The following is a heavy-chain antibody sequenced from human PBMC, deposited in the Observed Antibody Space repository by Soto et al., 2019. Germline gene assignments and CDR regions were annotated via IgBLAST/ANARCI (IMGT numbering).Heavy chain of an antibody. Sequence: ASVKVSCKASGYTFTSYDINWVRQATGQGLEWMGWMNPNSGNTGYAQKFQGRVTMTRNTSISTAYMELSSLRSEDTAVYYCVRGAVGTGDYYYYYGMDVWGQGTTVTVSS. D-gene: IGHD2-8*02. CDR3: VRGAVGTGDYYYYYGMDV. J-gene: IGHJ6*02. CDR2: MNPNSGNT. V-gene: IGHV1-8*01. CDR1: GYTFTSYD.